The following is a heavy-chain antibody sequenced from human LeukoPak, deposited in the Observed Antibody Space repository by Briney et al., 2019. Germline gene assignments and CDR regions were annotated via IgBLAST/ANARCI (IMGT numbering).Heavy chain of an antibody. CDR2: MSGNA. V-gene: IGHV3-23*01. J-gene: IGHJ6*02. Sequence: GGSLRLSCAASGFTFSSYAMSWVRQAPGKGLEWVSAMSGNAYYADSVKGRFTISRDDSKNTLYLQMNSLRADDTAIYYCAKTTRYSNSPMDVWGQGTTVTVSS. CDR1: GFTFSSYA. CDR3: AKTTRYSNSPMDV. D-gene: IGHD6-13*01.